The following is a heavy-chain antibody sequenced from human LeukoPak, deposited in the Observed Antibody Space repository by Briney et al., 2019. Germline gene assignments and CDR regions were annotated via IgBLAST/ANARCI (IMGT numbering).Heavy chain of an antibody. Sequence: SQTLSLTCTVSGGSISSSSYYWGWIRQPPGKGLEWIGSIYYSGSTYYNPSLKSRVTISVDTSKNQFSLKLSSVTAADTAVYYCARAPSSTYDSSGYFGYWGQGTLVTVSS. CDR2: IYYSGST. CDR1: GGSISSSSYY. J-gene: IGHJ4*02. V-gene: IGHV4-39*07. D-gene: IGHD3-22*01. CDR3: ARAPSSTYDSSGYFGY.